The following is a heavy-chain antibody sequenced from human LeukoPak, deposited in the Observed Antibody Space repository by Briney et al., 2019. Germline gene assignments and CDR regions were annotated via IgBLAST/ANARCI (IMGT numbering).Heavy chain of an antibody. Sequence: SETLSLTCAVYGGSFSGYYWSWIRQPPGKGLEWIGSIYYSGSTYYNPSLKSRVTISVDTSKNQFSLKLSSVTAADTAVYYCARPVRYSYPPEYFDYWGQGTLVTVSS. V-gene: IGHV4-34*01. CDR2: IYYSGST. D-gene: IGHD5-18*01. CDR1: GGSFSGYY. J-gene: IGHJ4*02. CDR3: ARPVRYSYPPEYFDY.